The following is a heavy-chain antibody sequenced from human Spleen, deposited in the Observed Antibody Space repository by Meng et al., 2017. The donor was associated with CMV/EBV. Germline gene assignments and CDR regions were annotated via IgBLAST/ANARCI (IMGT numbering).Heavy chain of an antibody. CDR2: IIPILGIA. Sequence: SVNSCKASGGTFSSYTISWVRQAPGQGLEWMGRIIPILGIANYAQKFQGRVTITADKSTSTAYMELSSLRSEDTAVYYCASVYSGELSGSFYYYYYGMDVWGQGTTVTVSS. CDR3: ASVYSGELSGSFYYYYYGMDV. CDR1: GGTFSSYT. V-gene: IGHV1-69*02. J-gene: IGHJ6*02. D-gene: IGHD5-12*01.